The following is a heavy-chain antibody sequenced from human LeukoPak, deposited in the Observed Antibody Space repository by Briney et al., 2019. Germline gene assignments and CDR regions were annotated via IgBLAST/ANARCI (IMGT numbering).Heavy chain of an antibody. CDR2: ISPSGGST. V-gene: IGHV1-46*01. CDR3: ASAARAEPYYYYYYTDV. D-gene: IGHD6-25*01. J-gene: IGHJ6*03. CDR1: GYTFTSNY. Sequence: GASVKVSCKAFGYTFTSNYMHWVRQAPGQGPEWMGVISPSGGSTTYAQKFQGRVTLTRDMSTSTDYLELSSLRSEDTAVYYCASAARAEPYYYYYYTDVWGKGTTVTVSS.